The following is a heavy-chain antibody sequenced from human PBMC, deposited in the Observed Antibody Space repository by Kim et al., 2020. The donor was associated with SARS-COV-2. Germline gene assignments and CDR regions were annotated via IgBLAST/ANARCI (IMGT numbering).Heavy chain of an antibody. Sequence: GASLKISCKGSGYSFTSYWIGWVRQIPGKGLEWMGIIYPGDSDTRYSPSFQGQVTISADKSISTAYLQWSSLKASDTAMYYCARQGPGDCSGGSCYSPYYYYGMDVWGQGTTVTVSS. CDR1: GYSFTSYW. V-gene: IGHV5-51*01. D-gene: IGHD2-15*01. J-gene: IGHJ6*02. CDR3: ARQGPGDCSGGSCYSPYYYYGMDV. CDR2: IYPGDSDT.